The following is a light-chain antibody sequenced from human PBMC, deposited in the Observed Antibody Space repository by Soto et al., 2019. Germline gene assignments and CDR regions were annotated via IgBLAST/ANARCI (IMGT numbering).Light chain of an antibody. CDR2: GAS. J-gene: IGKJ1*01. Sequence: EIVLTQSPGTLSLSPGEGATLSCRASQSVSARYFAWYQQKPGQAPRLLIYGASSRATGVPDRFSGSGSGTDFTLSINRLEPEDFAMYYCQQYASSPWTFGQGTKVEIK. CDR1: QSVSARY. V-gene: IGKV3-20*01. CDR3: QQYASSPWT.